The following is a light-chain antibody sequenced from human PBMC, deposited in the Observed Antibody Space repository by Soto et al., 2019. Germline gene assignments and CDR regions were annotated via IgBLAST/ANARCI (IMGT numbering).Light chain of an antibody. J-gene: IGLJ3*02. CDR1: SNDIGLYNF. CDR2: DVS. Sequence: QSALTQPPSASGSPGQSVTISCTGTSNDIGLYNFVSWYQQHPGKAPKLTIHDVSQPPSGVPDRFSGSKSGNTASLTVSGLQAEDEAYYYCFAYAGFNQVVFGGGTKLTVL. CDR3: FAYAGFNQVV. V-gene: IGLV2-8*01.